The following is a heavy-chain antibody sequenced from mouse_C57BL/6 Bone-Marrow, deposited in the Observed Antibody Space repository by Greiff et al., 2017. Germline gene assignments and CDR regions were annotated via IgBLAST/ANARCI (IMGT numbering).Heavy chain of an antibody. V-gene: IGHV1-74*01. CDR2: IHPSDSDT. J-gene: IGHJ3*01. Sequence: QVQLKQPGAELVKPGASVKVSCKASGYTFTSYWMHWVQQRPGQGLEWIGRIHPSDSDTNSNQKFTGKATLTVDKSSSTAYMQLSSLTSEDSAVYYCAMRNLLWGGFAYWGQGTLVTVSA. CDR1: GYTFTSYW. D-gene: IGHD2-10*01. CDR3: AMRNLLWGGFAY.